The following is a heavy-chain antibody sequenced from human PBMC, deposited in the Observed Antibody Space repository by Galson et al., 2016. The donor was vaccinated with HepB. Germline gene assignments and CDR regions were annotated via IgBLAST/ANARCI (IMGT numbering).Heavy chain of an antibody. CDR3: ARDVGSSQDNSFDY. D-gene: IGHD5-24*01. CDR1: GFTFSNYG. V-gene: IGHV3-33*01. CDR2: IWYDGSTK. Sequence: SLRLSCAASGFTFSNYGMHWVRQAPGKGLEWVAIIWYDGSTKYYADSVKGRFTVSRDNSKNTLYLQMNSLRVEDTAVYYCARDVGSSQDNSFDYWGQGTLVTVSS. J-gene: IGHJ4*02.